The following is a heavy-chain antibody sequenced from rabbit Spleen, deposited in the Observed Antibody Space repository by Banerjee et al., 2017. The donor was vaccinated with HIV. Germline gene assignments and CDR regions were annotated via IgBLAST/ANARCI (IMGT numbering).Heavy chain of an antibody. D-gene: IGHD4-1*01. V-gene: IGHV1S7*01. Sequence: ESGGGLVQPGGSLKLSCKASGFDFSAYGVSWVRQAPGKGLEWIGYIDPLFDNTYYANWVNGRFTISRLNAQNTLYLQLNSLTAADTATYFCVRDLSSGWGGVFYFNFWGPGTLVTVS. CDR1: GFDFSAYG. CDR3: VRDLSSGWGGVFYFNF. J-gene: IGHJ4*01. CDR2: IDPLFDNT.